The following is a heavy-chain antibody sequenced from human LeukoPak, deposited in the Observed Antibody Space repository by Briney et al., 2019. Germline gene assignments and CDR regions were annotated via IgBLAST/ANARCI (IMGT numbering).Heavy chain of an antibody. CDR2: IYYSGST. V-gene: IGHV4-31*03. Sequence: SETLSLTCTVSGGSISSGGYYWSWIRQHPGKGLEWIGYIYYSGSTYYNPSLKSRVTISVDTSKNQFSLKLSSVTAADTAVYYCASLNTAMAASDYWGQGTLVTVYS. CDR3: ASLNTAMAASDY. CDR1: GGSISSGGYY. D-gene: IGHD5-18*01. J-gene: IGHJ4*02.